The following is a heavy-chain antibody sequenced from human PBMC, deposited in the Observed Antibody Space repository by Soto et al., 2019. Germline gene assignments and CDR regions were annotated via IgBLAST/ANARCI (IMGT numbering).Heavy chain of an antibody. V-gene: IGHV3-30-3*01. CDR1: GFTFRSYA. J-gene: IGHJ2*01. CDR3: ARDPLWGTAMVLWYFDL. Sequence: SGFTFRSYAMHWVRQAPGKGLEWVALISYDGSNKYYADSVKGRFTISRDNSKNTLYLQMNSLRAEDTAVYYCARDPLWGTAMVLWYFDLWGSGTLVTVSS. CDR2: ISYDGSNK. D-gene: IGHD5-18*01.